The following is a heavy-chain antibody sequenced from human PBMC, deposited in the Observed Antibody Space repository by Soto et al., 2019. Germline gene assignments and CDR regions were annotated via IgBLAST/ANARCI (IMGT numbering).Heavy chain of an antibody. Sequence: QVQLVQSGAEVKEPGSSVKVSCKATGDPFNNYAFNWVRQAPGQGLEWMGRISPLFSTTNYAQTFQGRVTIGADELTTIVYLEVSNSESEDTAMYYCAASSSVAASGYFNFWGQGTLVTVSP. CDR3: AASSSVAASGYFNF. V-gene: IGHV1-69*01. J-gene: IGHJ4*02. D-gene: IGHD6-13*01. CDR1: GDPFNNYA. CDR2: ISPLFSTT.